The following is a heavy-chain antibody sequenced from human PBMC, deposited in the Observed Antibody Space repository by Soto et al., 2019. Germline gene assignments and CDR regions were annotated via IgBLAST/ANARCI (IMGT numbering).Heavy chain of an antibody. CDR1: GFTFSSYA. D-gene: IGHD2-2*01. CDR3: ARDQGYVLFDP. J-gene: IGHJ5*02. V-gene: IGHV3-30-3*01. Sequence: QVQLVESGGGVVQPGRSLRLSCAASGFTFSSYAMHWVRQAPGKGLEWVAVISYDGSNKYYVDSVKGRFTISRDNSKNTLYLQMNSLRAEDTAVYYCARDQGYVLFDPWGQGTLVTVSS. CDR2: ISYDGSNK.